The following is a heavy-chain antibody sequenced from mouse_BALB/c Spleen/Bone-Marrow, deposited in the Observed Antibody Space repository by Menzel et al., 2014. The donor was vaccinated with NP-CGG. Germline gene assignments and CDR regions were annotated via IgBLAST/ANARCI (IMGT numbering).Heavy chain of an antibody. D-gene: IGHD3-3*01. V-gene: IGHV3-8*02. Sequence: EVQLVESGPSPVKPSQTLSLTCSVTGDSITSGYWNWIRKFPGNELVYMGYISYTGNTYYNPSLKSRISIARDTSKNQYCLQLHSVTTEDTATYFCARSLGRFDYWGQGATLTVSS. CDR2: ISYTGNT. J-gene: IGHJ2*01. CDR1: GDSITSGY. CDR3: ARSLGRFDY.